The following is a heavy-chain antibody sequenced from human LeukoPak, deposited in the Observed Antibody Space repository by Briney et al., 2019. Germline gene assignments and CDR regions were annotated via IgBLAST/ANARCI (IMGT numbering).Heavy chain of an antibody. CDR2: IYYSGST. J-gene: IGHJ4*02. D-gene: IGHD6-13*01. CDR1: GGSISSGGYY. Sequence: PSETLSPTCTVSGGSISSGGYYWSWIRQHPGKGLEWIGYIYYSGSTYYNPSLKSRVTISVDTSKNQFSLKLSSVTAADTAVYYCARSSDSSSWYSIYFDYWGQGTLVTVSS. CDR3: ARSSDSSSWYSIYFDY. V-gene: IGHV4-31*03.